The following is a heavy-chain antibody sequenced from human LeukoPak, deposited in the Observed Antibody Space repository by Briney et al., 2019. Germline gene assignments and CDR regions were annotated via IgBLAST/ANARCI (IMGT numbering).Heavy chain of an antibody. V-gene: IGHV4-59*12. CDR1: GGSISTYF. CDR2: VYYSGST. J-gene: IGHJ4*02. Sequence: PSETLSLTCTVSGGSISTYFWSWIRQPPGKGLEWIGYVYYSGSTNYNPSLKSRVSISVDRSQNQFSLRMRDVTAADTAVYFCATAEWEYFYFDSWGQGALVAVSS. CDR3: ATAEWEYFYFDS. D-gene: IGHD1-26*01.